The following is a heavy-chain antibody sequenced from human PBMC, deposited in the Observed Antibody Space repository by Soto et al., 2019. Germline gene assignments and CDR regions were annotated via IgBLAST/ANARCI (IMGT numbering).Heavy chain of an antibody. CDR2: ISSSSSFT. D-gene: IGHD3-10*01. CDR1: GFTFSDYY. Sequence: PGGSLRLSCTASGFTFSDYYMNWIRQAPGKGLEWVSYISSSSSFTNYADSVKGRFTISRDNAKNSLYLQMNSLRAEDTAVYYCTRDRLRAGELWSLPGYWGQGTLVTVSS. J-gene: IGHJ4*02. CDR3: TRDRLRAGELWSLPGY. V-gene: IGHV3-11*05.